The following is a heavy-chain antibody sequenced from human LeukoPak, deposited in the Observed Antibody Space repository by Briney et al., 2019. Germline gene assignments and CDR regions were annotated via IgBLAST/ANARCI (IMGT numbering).Heavy chain of an antibody. CDR2: IYYSGST. CDR1: GGSISSGGYY. Sequence: PSETLSLTCTVSGGSISSGGYYWSWIRQHPGKGLEWIGYIYYSGSTYYNPSLKSRVTISVDTSKNQFSLKLSSVTAADTAVYYCARLWGYSSSSDYWGQGTLVTVSS. CDR3: ARLWGYSSSSDY. V-gene: IGHV4-31*03. J-gene: IGHJ4*02. D-gene: IGHD6-6*01.